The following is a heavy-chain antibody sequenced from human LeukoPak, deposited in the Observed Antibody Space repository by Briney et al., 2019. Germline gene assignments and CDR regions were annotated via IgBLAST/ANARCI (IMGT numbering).Heavy chain of an antibody. Sequence: ASVKVSCKSSGYTFTGYYIHWVRQAPGQGLQWMGIINPSGGSTSYAQKFQGRVTMTRDTSTSTVYMELSSMRSEDTAVYYCARELAAGEKNNWFDPWGQGTLVTVSS. V-gene: IGHV1-46*01. D-gene: IGHD6-13*01. CDR3: ARELAAGEKNNWFDP. CDR1: GYTFTGYY. J-gene: IGHJ5*02. CDR2: INPSGGST.